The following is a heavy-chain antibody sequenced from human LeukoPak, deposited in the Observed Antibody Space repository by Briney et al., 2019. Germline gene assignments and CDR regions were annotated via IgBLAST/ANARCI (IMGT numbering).Heavy chain of an antibody. D-gene: IGHD2-21*02. J-gene: IGHJ5*02. CDR2: IYSGGTT. V-gene: IGHV3-66*01. Sequence: GGSLRLSCAASGFTFDDYDIHWVRQAPGKGLEWVSVIYSGGTTYYADSVKGRFTISRDNSKNTLYLQMNRLRAEDTAVYYCARGVTPDWFDPWGQGTLVTVSS. CDR3: ARGVTPDWFDP. CDR1: GFTFDDYD.